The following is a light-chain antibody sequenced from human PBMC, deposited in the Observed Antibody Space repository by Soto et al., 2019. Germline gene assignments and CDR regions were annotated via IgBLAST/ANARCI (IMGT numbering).Light chain of an antibody. J-gene: IGLJ1*01. CDR3: CSLTTSHTYV. V-gene: IGLV2-14*03. CDR1: TSDICHYDY. CDR2: HVT. Sequence: QAALTQPASVSGSPGQSITLSCTGTTSDICHYDYVSWYQQHPGKTPQLMIYHVTYRPPGVSNRYSGSKSGNSDSLTISGLQADDEADYYCCSLTTSHTYVVGSGTKVTVL.